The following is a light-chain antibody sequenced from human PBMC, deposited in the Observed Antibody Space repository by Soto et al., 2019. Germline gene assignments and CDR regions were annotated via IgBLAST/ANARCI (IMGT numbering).Light chain of an antibody. CDR2: DAS. J-gene: IGKJ1*01. CDR3: QQYNNWPRG. CDR1: QSVNNF. V-gene: IGKV3-15*01. Sequence: EIVLTQSPATLSLSPGERVTLSCRTSQSVNNFLAWYQQKPGRAPRLLIYDASTRATGIPARFSGSGSGTEFTLTISSLQSEDFALYYCQQYNNWPRGFGQGTKVDIK.